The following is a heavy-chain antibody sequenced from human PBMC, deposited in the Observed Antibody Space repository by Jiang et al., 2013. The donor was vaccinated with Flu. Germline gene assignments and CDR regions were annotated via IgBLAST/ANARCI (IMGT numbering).Heavy chain of an antibody. V-gene: IGHV7-4-1*01. D-gene: IGHD1-1*01. CDR2: INTNTGNP. CDR1: GYTFTSYA. J-gene: IGHJ5*02. Sequence: QSGSELKKPGASVKVSCKASGYTFTSYAMNWVRQAPGQGLEWMGWINTNTGNPTYAQGFTGRFVFSLDTSVSTAYLQICSLKAEDTAVYYCARIILTCSLLKLERRPVNRFDPWGQGTLVTVSS. CDR3: ARIILTCSLLKLERRPVNRFDP.